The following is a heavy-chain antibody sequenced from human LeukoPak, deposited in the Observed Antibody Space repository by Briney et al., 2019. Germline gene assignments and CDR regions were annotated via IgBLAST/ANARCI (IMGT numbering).Heavy chain of an antibody. CDR3: ATVSDRNFYYSYGLDV. J-gene: IGHJ6*02. Sequence: PGGSLRLSCAASGFTLSTYEMNWVRQAPGKGLEWVAYIGRYGVTTYYADSVKGRFTISGDNAKNSLNLQMNSLRAEDTAVYYCATVSDRNFYYSYGLDVWGQGTTVTVS. CDR2: IGRYGVTT. CDR1: GFTLSTYE. V-gene: IGHV3-48*03. D-gene: IGHD1-14*01.